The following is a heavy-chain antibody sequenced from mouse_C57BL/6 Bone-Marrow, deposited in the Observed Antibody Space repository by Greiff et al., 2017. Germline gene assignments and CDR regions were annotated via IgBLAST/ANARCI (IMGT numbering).Heavy chain of an antibody. D-gene: IGHD1-1*01. J-gene: IGHJ4*01. Sequence: VQLKESGPELVKPGASVKIPCKASGYTFTDYNMDWVKQSHGKSLEWIGDINPNNGGTIYNQKFKGKATLTVDKSSSTAYMELRSLTSEDTAVYYCARCYYYGSLYAMDYWGQGTSVTVSS. CDR3: ARCYYYGSLYAMDY. CDR1: GYTFTDYN. CDR2: INPNNGGT. V-gene: IGHV1-18*01.